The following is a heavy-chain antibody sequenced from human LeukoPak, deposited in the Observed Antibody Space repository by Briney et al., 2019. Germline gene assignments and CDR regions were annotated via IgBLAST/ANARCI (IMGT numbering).Heavy chain of an antibody. Sequence: GGSLRLSRAASGFTFSSYSMNWVRQAPGKGLEWVSSISSSSSYIYYADSVKGRFTISRDNAKNSLYLQMNSLRAEDTAVYYCAAGTYSGSYGDAFDIWGQGTMVTVSS. V-gene: IGHV3-21*01. CDR3: AAGTYSGSYGDAFDI. CDR2: ISSSSSYI. D-gene: IGHD1-26*01. CDR1: GFTFSSYS. J-gene: IGHJ3*02.